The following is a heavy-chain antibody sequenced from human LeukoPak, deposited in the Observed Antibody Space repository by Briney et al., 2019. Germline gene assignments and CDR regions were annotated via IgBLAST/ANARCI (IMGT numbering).Heavy chain of an antibody. CDR1: GGSFSGYY. J-gene: IGHJ4*02. V-gene: IGHV4-34*01. D-gene: IGHD5-24*01. Sequence: PSETLSLTCAVYGGSFSGYYWSWIRQPPGKGLEWIGEINHSGSTNYNPSLKSRVIISVDTSKNQFSLKLSSVTAADTAVYYCARGRWLANYFDYWGQGTLVTVSS. CDR2: INHSGST. CDR3: ARGRWLANYFDY.